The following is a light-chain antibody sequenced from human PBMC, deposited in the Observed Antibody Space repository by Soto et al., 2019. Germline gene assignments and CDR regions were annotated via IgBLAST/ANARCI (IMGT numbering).Light chain of an antibody. CDR3: CSYAGSYTFV. CDR2: DVN. J-gene: IGLJ1*01. CDR1: SSDIGAYNY. Sequence: QSLLTQPRSVSGAPGQSVTISCTGTSSDIGAYNYVSWYQQHPGKAPKVMIYDVNKRPSGVPDRFSGSKSGNTASLTISGLLAEDEADYYCCSYAGSYTFVFATGTKVTVL. V-gene: IGLV2-11*01.